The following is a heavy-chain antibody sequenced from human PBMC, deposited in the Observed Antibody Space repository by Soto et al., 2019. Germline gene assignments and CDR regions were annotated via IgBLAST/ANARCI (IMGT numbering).Heavy chain of an antibody. D-gene: IGHD4-17*01. Sequence: PSETLSLTCTVSGGSISSYCWSWIRQPPGKGLEWIGYIYYSGSTNYNPSLKSRVTISVDTSKNQFSLKLSSVTAADTAVYYCARATAFYGDYFDYFDYWGQGALVTVSS. CDR2: IYYSGST. CDR3: ARATAFYGDYFDYFDY. CDR1: GGSISSYC. V-gene: IGHV4-59*01. J-gene: IGHJ4*02.